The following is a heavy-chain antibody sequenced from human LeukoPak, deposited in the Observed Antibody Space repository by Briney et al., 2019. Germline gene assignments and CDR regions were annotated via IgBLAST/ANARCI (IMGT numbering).Heavy chain of an antibody. Sequence: PSETLSLTCTVSGGSISSGDYYWSWIRQPPGKGLEWIGYIYYSRSTYYNPSLKSRVTISVDASKNQFSLKLSSVTAADTAVYYCAREIPNWNYQDGVDYYYYYMDVWGKGTTVTVSS. CDR3: AREIPNWNYQDGVDYYYYYMDV. CDR1: GGSISSGDYY. J-gene: IGHJ6*03. D-gene: IGHD1-7*01. CDR2: IYYSRST. V-gene: IGHV4-30-4*08.